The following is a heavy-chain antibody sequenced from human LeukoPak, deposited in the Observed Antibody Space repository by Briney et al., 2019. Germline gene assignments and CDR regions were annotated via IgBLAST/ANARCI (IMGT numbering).Heavy chain of an antibody. V-gene: IGHV4-34*01. CDR3: ARGSRLYYDFWSGYHYNWFDP. Sequence: SETLSLTCAVYGGSFSGYYWSWIRQPPGKGLEWIGEINHSGSTNYNPSLKSRVTISVDTSKNQFSLKLSSVTAADTAVYYCARGSRLYYDFWSGYHYNWFDPWGQGTLVTVSS. CDR1: GGSFSGYY. D-gene: IGHD3-3*01. J-gene: IGHJ5*02. CDR2: INHSGST.